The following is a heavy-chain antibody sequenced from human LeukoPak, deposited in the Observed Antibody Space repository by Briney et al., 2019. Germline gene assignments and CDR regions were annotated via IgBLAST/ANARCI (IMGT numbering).Heavy chain of an antibody. Sequence: GGSLRLSCAVSGFTLSSHEMNWVRQAPGKGLEWISYISRSGFTSYYADSVKGRFTISRDDAENSLSLQMNSLRADDTSVYYCARSPSSGYDHMDYWGRGTLVTVSS. J-gene: IGHJ4*02. CDR1: GFTLSSHE. CDR3: ARSPSSGYDHMDY. V-gene: IGHV3-48*03. D-gene: IGHD5-12*01. CDR2: ISRSGFTS.